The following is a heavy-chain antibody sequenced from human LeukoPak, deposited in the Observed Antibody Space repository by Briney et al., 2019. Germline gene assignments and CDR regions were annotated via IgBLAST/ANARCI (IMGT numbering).Heavy chain of an antibody. CDR3: ARDHVYGGADY. CDR1: GFTFHNYA. D-gene: IGHD5/OR15-5a*01. V-gene: IGHV3-43*02. Sequence: PGGSLRLSCAASGFTFHNYAMHWVRQAPGEGLEWVSFSSGDGITSYFADSVKGRFTISRDNSKNSLHLKMNSLTTEDTAFYYCARDHVYGGADYWGQGTLVTVS. J-gene: IGHJ4*02. CDR2: SSGDGITS.